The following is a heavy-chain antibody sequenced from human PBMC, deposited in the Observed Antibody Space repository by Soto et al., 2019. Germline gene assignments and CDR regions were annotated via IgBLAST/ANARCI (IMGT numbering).Heavy chain of an antibody. J-gene: IGHJ3*02. D-gene: IGHD1-1*01. CDR2: VSVDGSIQ. CDR1: GFTFSTYG. CDR3: ARYNGAPLDGLDI. Sequence: QVQMVESGGGVVQPGKSLRLSCTSSGFTFSTYGMHWVRQAPGKGLEWVAVVSVDGSIQYYADFVKGRLTISRDNSKNTVYLQMESLRAEDTAVYYCARYNGAPLDGLDIWGQGTVVTVSS. V-gene: IGHV3-33*05.